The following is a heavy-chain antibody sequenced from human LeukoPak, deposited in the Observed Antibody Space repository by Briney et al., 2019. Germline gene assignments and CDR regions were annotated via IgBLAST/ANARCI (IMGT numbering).Heavy chain of an antibody. Sequence: GGALRLSCAASGFTFSSYGMHWVRQAPGKGLEWVAVISYDGSNKYYADSVKGRFTISRDNSKNTLYLQMNSLRAEDTAVYYCAKKISVAGSGEYAFDIWGQGTMVTVSS. CDR2: ISYDGSNK. J-gene: IGHJ3*02. CDR1: GFTFSSYG. D-gene: IGHD6-19*01. CDR3: AKKISVAGSGEYAFDI. V-gene: IGHV3-30*18.